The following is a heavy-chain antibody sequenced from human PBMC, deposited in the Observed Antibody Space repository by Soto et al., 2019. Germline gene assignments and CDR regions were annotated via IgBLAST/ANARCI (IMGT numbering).Heavy chain of an antibody. V-gene: IGHV1-69*13. CDR3: ARSGMTTVTPDY. CDR1: GGTFSSYA. J-gene: IGHJ4*02. Sequence: SVKVSCKASGGTFSSYAISWVRQAPGQGLEWMGGIIPIFGTANYAQKFQGRVTITADESTSTAYMELSSLRSEDTAVYYCARSGMTTVTPDYWGQGTLVTVSS. CDR2: IIPIFGTA. D-gene: IGHD4-17*01.